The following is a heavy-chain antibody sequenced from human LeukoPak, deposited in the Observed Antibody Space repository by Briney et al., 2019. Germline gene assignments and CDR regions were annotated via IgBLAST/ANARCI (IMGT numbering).Heavy chain of an antibody. CDR3: ARDSGTTGEVKFDP. Sequence: KPSETLSLTCTVSGASISSYYWSWIRQPAGKGPEWIGRIYGSGATDYNPSLKSRVTMSVDTAKKQVSLRLRSVTAADTAVYYCARDSGTTGEVKFDPWGQGSLVTVSS. CDR1: GASISSYY. D-gene: IGHD3-10*01. J-gene: IGHJ5*02. CDR2: IYGSGAT. V-gene: IGHV4-4*07.